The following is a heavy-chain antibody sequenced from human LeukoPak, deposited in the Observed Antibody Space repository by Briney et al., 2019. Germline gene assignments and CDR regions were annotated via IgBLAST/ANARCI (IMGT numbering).Heavy chain of an antibody. V-gene: IGHV4-34*01. CDR3: ARHGPLRTLDY. CDR1: GGSFSGYY. D-gene: IGHD3/OR15-3a*01. Sequence: PSETLSLTCAVYGGSFSGYYWSWIRQPPGKGLEWIGTIYYSGSTYYNPSLKSRVTISEDTSKNLFSLKLSSVTAADTAVYYCARHGPLRTLDYWGQGTLVTVSS. CDR2: IYYSGST. J-gene: IGHJ4*02.